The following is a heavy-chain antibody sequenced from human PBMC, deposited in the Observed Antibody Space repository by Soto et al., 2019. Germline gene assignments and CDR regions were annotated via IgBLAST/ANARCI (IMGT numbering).Heavy chain of an antibody. CDR2: INHSGTT. J-gene: IGHJ5*02. V-gene: IGHV4-34*01. Sequence: QVQLQQWGAGLLKPSETLSLTCAVYGGSFSGYYWTWIRQPPGKGLEWIGEINHSGTTNYNPSLESRVTISVDTSKKQFSLKLSSVTAADTAVYYCARGGRAVTRGWGPWGQGTLVIVSS. D-gene: IGHD4-17*01. CDR3: ARGGRAVTRGWGP. CDR1: GGSFSGYY.